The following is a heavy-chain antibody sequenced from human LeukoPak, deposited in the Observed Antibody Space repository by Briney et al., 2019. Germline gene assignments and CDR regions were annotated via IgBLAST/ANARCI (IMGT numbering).Heavy chain of an antibody. Sequence: ASVKVSCKASGYTFTSYGISWVRQAPGQGLEWMGWISAYNGNTNYAQKLQGRVTMTTDTSTSTAYMELRSLRSDDTAVYYCARDRLLWFGESLEGYYYYGMDVWGQGTTVTVSS. CDR1: GYTFTSYG. J-gene: IGHJ6*02. V-gene: IGHV1-18*01. CDR2: ISAYNGNT. D-gene: IGHD3-10*01. CDR3: ARDRLLWFGESLEGYYYYGMDV.